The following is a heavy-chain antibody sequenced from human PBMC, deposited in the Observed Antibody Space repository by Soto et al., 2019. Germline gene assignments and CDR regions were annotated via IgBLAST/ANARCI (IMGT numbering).Heavy chain of an antibody. CDR3: AKDTNYYDSSGYPFDY. V-gene: IGHV3-30*18. D-gene: IGHD3-22*01. J-gene: IGHJ4*02. CDR1: GFTFSSYG. Sequence: SLRLSCAASGFTFSSYGMHWVRQAPGKGLEWVAVISYDGSNKYYADSVKGRFTISRDNSKNTLYLQMNSLRAEDTAVYYCAKDTNYYDSSGYPFDYWGQGTLVTVSS. CDR2: ISYDGSNK.